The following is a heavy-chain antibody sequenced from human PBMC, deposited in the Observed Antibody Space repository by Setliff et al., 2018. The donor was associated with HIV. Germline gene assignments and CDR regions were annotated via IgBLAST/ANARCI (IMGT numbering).Heavy chain of an antibody. V-gene: IGHV3-30*04. Sequence: GGSLRLSCAASGFTFGSYAMHWVRQAPGRGLEWVAAISYDGSDKFYADSVKGRFTISRDNSKNTLYLQMNSLGAEDTAVYYCARDPPGSGFHLDYWGQGTPVTVSS. CDR1: GFTFGSYA. D-gene: IGHD5-12*01. CDR2: ISYDGSDK. CDR3: ARDPPGSGFHLDY. J-gene: IGHJ4*02.